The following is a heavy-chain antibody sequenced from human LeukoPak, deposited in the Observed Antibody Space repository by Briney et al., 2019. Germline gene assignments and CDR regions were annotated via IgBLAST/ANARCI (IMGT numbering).Heavy chain of an antibody. J-gene: IGHJ4*02. CDR1: GFTFDDYV. CDR2: ISWNSGSI. CDR3: AKGYESSGYYPDY. Sequence: GMSLRLSCAASGFTFDDYVMHWVRQAPGKGLEWVSGISWNSGSIGYADSVKGRFTISRDNAKNSLYLQMNSLRAEDTALYYCAKGYESSGYYPDYWGQGTLVTVSS. V-gene: IGHV3-9*01. D-gene: IGHD3-22*01.